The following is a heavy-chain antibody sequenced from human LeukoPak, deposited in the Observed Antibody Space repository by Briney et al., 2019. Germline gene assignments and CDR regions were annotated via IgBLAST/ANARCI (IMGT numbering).Heavy chain of an antibody. CDR2: IYPGDSDT. Sequence: RGESLKISCKGSGYSFTSYWIGWVRQMPGKGLEWMGIIYPGDSDTTYSPSFQGQVAISADKSSTTAYLQWSSLKASDTAVYYCARHGESSGWHLQTDYWGQGTLVTVSS. CDR3: ARHGESSGWHLQTDY. CDR1: GYSFTSYW. J-gene: IGHJ4*02. D-gene: IGHD6-19*01. V-gene: IGHV5-51*01.